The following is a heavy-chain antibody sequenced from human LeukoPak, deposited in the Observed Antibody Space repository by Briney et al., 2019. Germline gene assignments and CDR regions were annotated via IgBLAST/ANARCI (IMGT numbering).Heavy chain of an antibody. D-gene: IGHD4/OR15-4a*01. Sequence: GGSLRLYCAASGFTFSTYEMNWVRQAPGKGLEWVSYISSSGTVIYYADSVKGRFTISRDNAKKSLYLQMNSLRAEDTAVYYCAREPTIPYFDYWGQGTLVTVPS. J-gene: IGHJ4*02. V-gene: IGHV3-48*03. CDR1: GFTFSTYE. CDR2: ISSSGTVI. CDR3: AREPTIPYFDY.